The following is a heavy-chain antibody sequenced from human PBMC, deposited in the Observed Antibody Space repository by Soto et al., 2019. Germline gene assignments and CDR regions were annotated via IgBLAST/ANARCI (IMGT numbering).Heavy chain of an antibody. V-gene: IGHV5-51*01. CDR3: AGSGSYHKPTHYGMDV. D-gene: IGHD1-26*01. CDR2: IYPGDSDT. Sequence: PGESLKISCKGSGYSFTSYWIGWVRQMPGKGLEWMGIIYPGDSDTRYSPSFQGQVTISADKSISTAYLQSSSLKASDTAMYYCAGSGSYHKPTHYGMDVWGQGTMVTVSS. J-gene: IGHJ6*02. CDR1: GYSFTSYW.